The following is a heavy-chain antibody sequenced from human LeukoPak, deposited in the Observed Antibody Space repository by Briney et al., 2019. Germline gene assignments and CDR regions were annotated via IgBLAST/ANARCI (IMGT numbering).Heavy chain of an antibody. CDR1: GGSFSGYY. Sequence: PSETLSLTCAVYGGSFSGYYWSWIRQPPGKGLERIGEINHSGSTNYNPSLKSRVTISVDTSKNQFSLKLSSVTAADTAVYYCARGWGYCSGGSCYRNGMDVWGKGTTVTVSP. V-gene: IGHV4-34*01. CDR3: ARGWGYCSGGSCYRNGMDV. CDR2: INHSGST. J-gene: IGHJ6*04. D-gene: IGHD2-15*01.